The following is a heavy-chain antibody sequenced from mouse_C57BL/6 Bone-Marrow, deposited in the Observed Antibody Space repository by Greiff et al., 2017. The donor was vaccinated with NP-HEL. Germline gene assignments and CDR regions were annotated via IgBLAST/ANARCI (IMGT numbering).Heavy chain of an antibody. D-gene: IGHD1-1*01. CDR2: IWSGGST. J-gene: IGHJ1*03. Sequence: QVQLKESGPGLLQPSQSLSITCTVSGFSLTSYGVHWVRQSPGKGLEWLGVIWSGGSTDYNAAFISRLSISKDNSKSQVFFKMNSLQADDTAIYYCARLLLNYYGSSYGYFDVWGTGTTVTVSS. V-gene: IGHV2-2*01. CDR3: ARLLLNYYGSSYGYFDV. CDR1: GFSLTSYG.